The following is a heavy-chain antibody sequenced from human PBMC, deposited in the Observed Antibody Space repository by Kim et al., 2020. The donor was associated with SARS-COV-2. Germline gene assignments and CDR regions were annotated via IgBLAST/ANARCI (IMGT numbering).Heavy chain of an antibody. D-gene: IGHD7-27*01. CDR1: GFTFSDAW. CDR2: INSKTDGGTT. Sequence: GGSLRLSCAASGFTFSDAWMSWVRQAPGKGLEWVARINSKTDGGTTDDDAPVKGRFTISRDDSKTTLYLQMSSLKTGATGVYYCTTIKQTWGYWGQGTLVSVSS. CDR3: TTIKQTWGY. V-gene: IGHV3-15*01. J-gene: IGHJ4*02.